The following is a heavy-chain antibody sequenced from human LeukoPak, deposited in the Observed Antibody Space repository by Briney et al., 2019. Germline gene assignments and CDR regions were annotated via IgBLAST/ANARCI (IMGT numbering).Heavy chain of an antibody. V-gene: IGHV1-18*01. CDR3: ARDLPIYCSGGSCYPRGEKYFQH. J-gene: IGHJ1*01. D-gene: IGHD2-15*01. CDR2: ISAYNGNT. Sequence: ASVKVSCKASGYTFTSYGISWVRQAPGQGLGWMGWISAYNGNTNYAQKLQGRVTMTTDTSTSTAYMELRSLRSDDTAVYYCARDLPIYCSGGSCYPRGEKYFQHWGQGTLVTVSS. CDR1: GYTFTSYG.